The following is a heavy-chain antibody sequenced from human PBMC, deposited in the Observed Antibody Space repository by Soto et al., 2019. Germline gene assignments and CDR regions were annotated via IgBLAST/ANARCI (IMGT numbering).Heavy chain of an antibody. V-gene: IGHV3-30-3*01. CDR3: ARDLNYYDSSGYYFPHV. CDR1: GFTFSSYA. D-gene: IGHD3-22*01. Sequence: GGSLRLSCAASGFTFSSYAMHWVRQAPGKGLEWVAVISYDGSNKYYADSVKGRFTTSRDNSKNTLYLQMDSLRAEDTAVYYCARDLNYYDSSGYYFPHVWGQGTLVTVSS. J-gene: IGHJ4*02. CDR2: ISYDGSNK.